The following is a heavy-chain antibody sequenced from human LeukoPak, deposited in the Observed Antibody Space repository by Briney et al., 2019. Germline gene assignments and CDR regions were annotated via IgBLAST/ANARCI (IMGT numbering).Heavy chain of an antibody. V-gene: IGHV3-23*01. J-gene: IGHJ4*02. CDR1: GFTFSSHA. D-gene: IGHD6-19*01. CDR3: AKGLAVAGHFDY. CDR2: ISGSGGST. Sequence: TGGSLRHSCAASGFTFSSHAMSWVRQAPGKGLEWVSAISGSGGSTYYADSVKGRFTISRDKSKNTLYLQMNSLRAEDTAVYYCAKGLAVAGHFDYWGQGTLVTVSS.